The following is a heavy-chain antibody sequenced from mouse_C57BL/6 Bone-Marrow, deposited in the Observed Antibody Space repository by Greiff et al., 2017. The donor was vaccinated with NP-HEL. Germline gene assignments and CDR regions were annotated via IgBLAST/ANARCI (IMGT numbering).Heavy chain of an antibody. V-gene: IGHV1-59*01. Sequence: QVQLQQPGAELVRPGTSVKLSCKASGYTFTSYWMPWVKQRPGQGLEWIGVIDPSDSYTNYNQKFKGKATLTVDTSSSTAYMQLSSLTSEDSAVYYCARDYGSSPYYAMDYWGQGTSVTVSS. CDR3: ARDYGSSPYYAMDY. CDR2: IDPSDSYT. D-gene: IGHD1-1*01. J-gene: IGHJ4*01. CDR1: GYTFTSYW.